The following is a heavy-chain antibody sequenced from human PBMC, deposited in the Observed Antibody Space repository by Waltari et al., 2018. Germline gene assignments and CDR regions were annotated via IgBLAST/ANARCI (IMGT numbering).Heavy chain of an antibody. CDR3: ARDLSRLGHFDY. J-gene: IGHJ4*02. Sequence: QVQLQESGPGLVKPSETLSLTCTVSGGSISSHYWSWIRQPPGKGLEWIGYIYYSGSTNYNPSLKSRVTISVDTSKNQFSLKLSSVTAADTAVYYCARDLSRLGHFDYWGQGTLVTVSS. D-gene: IGHD6-19*01. CDR2: IYYSGST. CDR1: GGSISSHY. V-gene: IGHV4-59*11.